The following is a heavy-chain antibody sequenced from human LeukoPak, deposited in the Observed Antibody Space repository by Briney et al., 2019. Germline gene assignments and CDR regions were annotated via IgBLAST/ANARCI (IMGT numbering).Heavy chain of an antibody. CDR3: ASTPAHYDESDY. D-gene: IGHD3-3*01. J-gene: IGHJ4*02. Sequence: GGSLRLSCAASGFTFSSYGMHWVRQAPGKGPEWVAFIRYDGSNKYYADSVKGRFTISRDNSKNTLYLQMNSLRAEDTAVYYCASTPAHYDESDYWGQGALVTVSS. CDR1: GFTFSSYG. V-gene: IGHV3-30*02. CDR2: IRYDGSNK.